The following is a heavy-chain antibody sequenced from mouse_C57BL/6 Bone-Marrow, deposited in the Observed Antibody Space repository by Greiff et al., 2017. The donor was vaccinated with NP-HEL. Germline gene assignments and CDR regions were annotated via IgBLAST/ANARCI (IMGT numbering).Heavy chain of an antibody. Sequence: EVQLVESGGGLVKPGGSLKLSCAASGFTFSSYAMSWVRQTPEKRLEWVATISDGGSYTYYPDNVKGRFTISRDNAKNNLYLQMSHLKSEDTAMYYCARCSWDYWYFDVWGTGTTVTVSS. CDR3: ARCSWDYWYFDV. CDR2: ISDGGSYT. V-gene: IGHV5-4*01. J-gene: IGHJ1*03. CDR1: GFTFSSYA. D-gene: IGHD1-1*01.